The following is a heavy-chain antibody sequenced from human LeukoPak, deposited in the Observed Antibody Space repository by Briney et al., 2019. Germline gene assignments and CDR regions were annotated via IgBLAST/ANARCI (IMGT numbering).Heavy chain of an antibody. Sequence: GGSLRLSCAASGFTFSSYAMSWVRQAPGKGLEWVSAISGSGGSTYYADSVKGRFTISRDNSKNTLYLQMNSLRAEDTAVYYCAREGFALYYDFWSGYYGVDYWGQGTLVTVSS. CDR3: AREGFALYYDFWSGYYGVDY. V-gene: IGHV3-23*01. CDR2: ISGSGGST. CDR1: GFTFSSYA. D-gene: IGHD3-3*01. J-gene: IGHJ4*02.